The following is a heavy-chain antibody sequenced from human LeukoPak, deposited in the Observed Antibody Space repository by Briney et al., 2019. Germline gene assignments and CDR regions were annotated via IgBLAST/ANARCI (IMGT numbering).Heavy chain of an antibody. CDR1: GGSISSSSYY. CDR2: IYYSGST. V-gene: IGHV4-39*01. CDR3: ARHSMTTVTTAFDY. D-gene: IGHD4-17*01. Sequence: SETLSLTCTVSGGSISSSSYYRGWIRQPPGKGLEWIGSIYYSGSTYYNPSLKSRVTISVDTSKNQFSLKLSSVTAADTAVYYCARHSMTTVTTAFDYWGQGTLVTGSS. J-gene: IGHJ4*02.